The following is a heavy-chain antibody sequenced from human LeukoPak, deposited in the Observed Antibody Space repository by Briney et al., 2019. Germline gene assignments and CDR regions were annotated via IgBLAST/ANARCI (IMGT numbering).Heavy chain of an antibody. CDR3: ARDRKHYYDSSGYSDY. CDR1: GYTFTGYY. Sequence: ASVKVSCKASGYTFTGYYMHWVRQAPGQGLEWMRWINPNSGGTNYAQKFQGWVTMTRDTSISTAYMELSRLRSDDTAVYYCARDRKHYYDSSGYSDYWGQGTLVTVSS. D-gene: IGHD3-22*01. CDR2: INPNSGGT. V-gene: IGHV1-2*04. J-gene: IGHJ4*02.